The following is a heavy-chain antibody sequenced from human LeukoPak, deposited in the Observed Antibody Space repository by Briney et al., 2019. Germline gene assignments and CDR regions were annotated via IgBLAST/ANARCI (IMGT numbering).Heavy chain of an antibody. Sequence: ASVTVSCTTSGFTFTTYTMHWVRQAPGQRLEWMGWINAANGNTQYSQKFQGRVTITRDTSASIAYMELSSLRSEDTAVYCCARGAPIRVAVAATFDPWGQGTLVTVPS. CDR3: ARGAPIRVAVAATFDP. CDR1: GFTFTTYT. V-gene: IGHV1-3*01. D-gene: IGHD6-19*01. CDR2: INAANGNT. J-gene: IGHJ5*02.